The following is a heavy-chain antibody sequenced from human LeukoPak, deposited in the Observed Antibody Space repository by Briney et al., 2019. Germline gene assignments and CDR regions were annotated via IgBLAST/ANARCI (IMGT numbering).Heavy chain of an antibody. CDR3: ARDHIWASIDI. CDR2: IYTSGST. D-gene: IGHD2-21*01. CDR1: GGSISSYY. Sequence: SETLSLTCTVTGGSISSYYWSWIRQPAGKGLEWIGRIYTSGSTNYNPSLKSRVALSVDTPNHQFSLKLTSVIASDTALYYFARDHIWASIDIWGQGTMVTVSS. V-gene: IGHV4-4*07. J-gene: IGHJ3*02.